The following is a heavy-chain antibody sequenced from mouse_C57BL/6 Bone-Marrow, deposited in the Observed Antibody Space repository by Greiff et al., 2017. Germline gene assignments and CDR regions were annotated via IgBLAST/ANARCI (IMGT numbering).Heavy chain of an antibody. CDR3: ARNYGGAMDY. D-gene: IGHD1-1*02. CDR2: INPGSGGT. V-gene: IGHV1-54*01. J-gene: IGHJ4*01. Sequence: QVHVKQSGAELVRPGTSVKVSCKASGYAFTNYLMEWVKQRPGQGLEWIGVINPGSGGTNYNEKFKGKATLTADKSSSTAYMQLSSLTSEDSAVYFCARNYGGAMDYWGQGTSVTVSS. CDR1: GYAFTNYL.